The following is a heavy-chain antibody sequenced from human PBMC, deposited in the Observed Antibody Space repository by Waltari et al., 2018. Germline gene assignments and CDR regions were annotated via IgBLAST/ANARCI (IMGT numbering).Heavy chain of an antibody. J-gene: IGHJ4*02. CDR2: ISSSSSYI. CDR1: GFTFSSYS. V-gene: IGHV3-21*01. D-gene: IGHD3-22*01. CDR3: ARDPNSSFDY. Sequence: EVQLVESGGGLVKPGGSLRLSCAASGFTFSSYSMNWFRQAPGKRLGWVSSISSSSSYIYYADSVKCRFTISGDNAKNSLYLQMNSLRAEDTAVYYCARDPNSSFDYWGQGTLVTVSS.